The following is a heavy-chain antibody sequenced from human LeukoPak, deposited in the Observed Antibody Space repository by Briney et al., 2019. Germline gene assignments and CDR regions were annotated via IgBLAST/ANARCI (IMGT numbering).Heavy chain of an antibody. CDR3: ARDSELEMATNIGYY. Sequence: GASVKVSCKASGYNFNIYGVSWVRQAPGQGLEWMGGIIPIFGTANYAQKFQGRVTITADESTSTAYMELSSLRSEDTAVYYCARDSELEMATNIGYYWGQGTLVTVSS. CDR2: IIPIFGTA. J-gene: IGHJ4*02. CDR1: GYNFNIYG. D-gene: IGHD5-24*01. V-gene: IGHV1-69*13.